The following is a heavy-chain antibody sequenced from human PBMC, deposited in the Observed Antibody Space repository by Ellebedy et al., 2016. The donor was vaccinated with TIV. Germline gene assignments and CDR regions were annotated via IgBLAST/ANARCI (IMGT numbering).Heavy chain of an antibody. CDR1: GYSISSGYY. D-gene: IGHD4/OR15-4a*01. J-gene: IGHJ4*02. CDR3: ARGTMV. Sequence: MPSETLSLTCTVSGYSISSGYYWGWIRQPPGKGLEWIGCIYPSGSTYYNPSLKTRVTISVDTSKNQFSLRLSSVTAADTAVYYCARGTMVWGQGTQVTVSS. CDR2: IYPSGST. V-gene: IGHV4-38-2*02.